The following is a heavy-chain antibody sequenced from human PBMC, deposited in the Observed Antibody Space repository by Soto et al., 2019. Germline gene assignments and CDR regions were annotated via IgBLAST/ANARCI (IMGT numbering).Heavy chain of an antibody. V-gene: IGHV1-18*04. CDR2: ISAYNGNT. J-gene: IGHJ6*02. CDR3: ASIYCISTSCYYYYYGMDV. CDR1: GYIFTDYY. Sequence: GASVKVSCKASGYIFTDYYMHWVRQAPGQGLEWMGWISAYNGNTNYAQKLQGRVTMTTDTSTSTAYMELRSLRSDDTAVYYCASIYCISTSCYYYYYGMDVWGQGTTVTVSS. D-gene: IGHD2-2*01.